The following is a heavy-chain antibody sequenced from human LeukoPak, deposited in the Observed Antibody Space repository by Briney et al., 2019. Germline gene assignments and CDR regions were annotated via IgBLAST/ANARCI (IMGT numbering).Heavy chain of an antibody. CDR2: IYYSGST. CDR1: YGSIGSYY. D-gene: IGHD2-2*01. V-gene: IGHV4-59*12. J-gene: IGHJ3*02. Sequence: SETLSLTCSVSYGSIGSYYWSWIRQPPGKGLEWIGYIYYSGSTNYNSSLKSRVTISVDTSKNHFSLKLNSVTAADTAIYYCVREGYCSSTSCYDDAFDIWGQGTMVTVSS. CDR3: VREGYCSSTSCYDDAFDI.